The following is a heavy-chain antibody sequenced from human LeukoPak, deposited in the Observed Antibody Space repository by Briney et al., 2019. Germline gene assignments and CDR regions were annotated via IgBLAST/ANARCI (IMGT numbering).Heavy chain of an antibody. CDR2: IRYDGSNK. CDR1: GFTFSHYG. D-gene: IGHD3/OR15-3a*01. Sequence: GGSLRLSCAASGFTFSHYGMHWVRQAPGKGLEWVAFIRYDGSNKYYADSVKGRFTISRDNSKNTLYLQMNSLRAEDTAVYYCARDDLTEGGIMPHYWGQGTLVTVSS. CDR3: ARDDLTEGGIMPHY. V-gene: IGHV3-30*02. J-gene: IGHJ4*02.